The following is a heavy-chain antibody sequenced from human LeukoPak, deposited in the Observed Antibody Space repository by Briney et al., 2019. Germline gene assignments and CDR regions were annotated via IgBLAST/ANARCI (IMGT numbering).Heavy chain of an antibody. Sequence: SETLSLTCAVYGGSFSGHYWSWIRQPPGKGLEWIGEINHSGSTNYNPSLKSRVTLSVDMSKNQFSLNLNSVTAADTAVYYCARGTRGGNYYGMDVWGQGTTVTVS. D-gene: IGHD3-3*01. CDR2: INHSGST. CDR1: GGSFSGHY. CDR3: ARGTRGGNYYGMDV. V-gene: IGHV4-34*01. J-gene: IGHJ6*02.